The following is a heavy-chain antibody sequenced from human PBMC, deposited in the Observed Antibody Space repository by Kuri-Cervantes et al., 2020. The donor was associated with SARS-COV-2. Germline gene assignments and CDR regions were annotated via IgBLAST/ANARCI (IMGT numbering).Heavy chain of an antibody. D-gene: IGHD2-2*01. V-gene: IGHV4-59*05. CDR1: GGSISTYY. Sequence: SETLSLTCTVSGGSISTYYWSWIRQPPGKGLEWIGSIYYSGSTYYNPSLKSRVTISVDTSKNQFSLKLSSVTAADTAVYYRARHPSGYCSSTSCRNHYYYYGMDVWGQGTTVTVSS. J-gene: IGHJ6*02. CDR3: ARHPSGYCSSTSCRNHYYYYGMDV. CDR2: IYYSGST.